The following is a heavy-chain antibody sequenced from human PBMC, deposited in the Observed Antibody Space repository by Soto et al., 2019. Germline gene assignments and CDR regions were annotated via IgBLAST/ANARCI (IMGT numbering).Heavy chain of an antibody. CDR1: GFTFSSYA. CDR3: ARGTGGYSYGYYYYYGMDV. CDR2: ISSNGGST. D-gene: IGHD5-18*01. V-gene: IGHV3-64*01. Sequence: GGSLRLSCAASGFTFSSYAMHWVRQAPGKGLEYVSAISSNGGSTYYANSVKGRFTISRDNSKNTLYLQMGSLRAEDMAVYYCARGTGGYSYGYYYYYGMDVWGQGTTVTVSS. J-gene: IGHJ6*02.